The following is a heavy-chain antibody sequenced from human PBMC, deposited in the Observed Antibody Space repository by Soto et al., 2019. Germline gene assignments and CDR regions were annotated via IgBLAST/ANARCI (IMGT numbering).Heavy chain of an antibody. CDR2: IYPGDSDT. D-gene: IGHD1-20*01. CDR3: ARNRYNWKLCGMDV. V-gene: IGHV5-51*01. J-gene: IGHJ6*01. Sequence: PGESLKISCKGSGECFTSYWIGWVRQMPGKGLEWMGIIYPGDSDTRYSPSFQRHVTISAYKSISTAYPQWSSLKASHTAMYYCARNRYNWKLCGMDVWEQGTTVTVAS. CDR1: GECFTSYW.